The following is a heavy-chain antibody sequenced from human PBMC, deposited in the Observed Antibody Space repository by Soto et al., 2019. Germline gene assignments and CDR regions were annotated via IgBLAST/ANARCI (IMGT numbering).Heavy chain of an antibody. CDR3: ARHREYCSGGSCFLGHYYYGMDV. CDR2: IYPGDSDT. D-gene: IGHD2-15*01. Sequence: PGESLKISCKGSGYSFTSYWIGWVCQMPGKGLEWMGIIYPGDSDTRYSPSFQGQVTISADKSISTAYLQWSSLKASDTAMYYCARHREYCSGGSCFLGHYYYGMDVWGQGTTVTVSS. V-gene: IGHV5-51*01. J-gene: IGHJ6*02. CDR1: GYSFTSYW.